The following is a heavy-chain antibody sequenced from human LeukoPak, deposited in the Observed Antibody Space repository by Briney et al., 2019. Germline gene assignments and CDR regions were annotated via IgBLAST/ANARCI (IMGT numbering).Heavy chain of an antibody. Sequence: PSETLSLTCTVSGTVSGASINIFYWSWIRQPPGKGLEWIGYIYSSGSSNYNPSLKSRVTISVDTSKNQFSLKLSSVTAADTAMYYCARAPDYGGNSEDWGQGTLVTVSS. CDR3: ARAPDYGGNSED. D-gene: IGHD4-23*01. J-gene: IGHJ4*02. V-gene: IGHV4-59*08. CDR2: IYSSGSS. CDR1: GASINIFY.